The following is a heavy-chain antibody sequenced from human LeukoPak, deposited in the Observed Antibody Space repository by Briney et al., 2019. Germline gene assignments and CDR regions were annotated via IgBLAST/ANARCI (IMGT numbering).Heavy chain of an antibody. V-gene: IGHV1-18*04. CDR1: GYTFTSYG. CDR3: ARDPDGDYDLDY. D-gene: IGHD4-17*01. J-gene: IGHJ4*02. CDR2: ISGYNGKT. Sequence: GASVKVSCKASGYTFTSYGMSWVRQAPGQALEWMGWISGYNGKTNYAQKFQGRVTMTTDTSTSTAYMELRSLRSDDTAVYYCARDPDGDYDLDYWGQGTLVTVSS.